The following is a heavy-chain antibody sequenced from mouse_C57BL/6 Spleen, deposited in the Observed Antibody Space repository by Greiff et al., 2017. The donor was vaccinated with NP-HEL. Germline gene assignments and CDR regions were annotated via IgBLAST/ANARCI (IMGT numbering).Heavy chain of an antibody. D-gene: IGHD3-2*02. J-gene: IGHJ2*01. CDR3: TTGGRGSGYAY. CDR1: GFNIKDYY. V-gene: IGHV14-1*01. CDR2: IDPEDGDT. Sequence: VHVKQSGAELVRPGASVKLSCTASGFNIKDYYMHWVKQRPEQGLEWIGRIDPEDGDTEYAPKFQGKATMTADTSSNTAYLQLSSLTSEDTAVYYCTTGGRGSGYAYWGQGTTLTVSS.